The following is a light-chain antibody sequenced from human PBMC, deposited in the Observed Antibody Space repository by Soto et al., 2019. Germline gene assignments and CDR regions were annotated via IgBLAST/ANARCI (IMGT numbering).Light chain of an antibody. CDR1: SGDVGGYNF. J-gene: IGLJ3*02. V-gene: IGLV2-11*01. Sequence: QSVLTQPRSVSGSPGQSVTISCTGASGDVGGYNFVSWYQQHPGKAPTLMIFDVSQRPSGVPDRFSGSKSGNTASLTSSGLQAEDEADYYCCSYGGSYTWVFGGGTKLPVL. CDR3: CSYGGSYTWV. CDR2: DVS.